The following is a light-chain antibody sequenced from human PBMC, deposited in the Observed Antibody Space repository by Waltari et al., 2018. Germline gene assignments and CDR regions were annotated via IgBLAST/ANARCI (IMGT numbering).Light chain of an antibody. J-gene: IGKJ2*01. CDR3: QQYDNLPLT. CDR1: QDISNY. V-gene: IGKV1-33*01. CDR2: DAS. Sequence: DIQITQSPSSLSSSVGERVTTTFQASQDISNYLNWYQQKPGKAPKLLIYDASNLETGVPSRFSGSGSGTDFTFTISSLQPEDIATYYCQQYDNLPLTFGQGTKLEIK.